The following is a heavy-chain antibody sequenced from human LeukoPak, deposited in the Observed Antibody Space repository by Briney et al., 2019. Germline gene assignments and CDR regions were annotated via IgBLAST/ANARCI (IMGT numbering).Heavy chain of an antibody. CDR2: ISYDGTNE. Sequence: PGGSLRLSCAASGFPFSYYGMHWVRQAPGKGLQWVAVISYDGTNEYYADSVKGRFTISRDNSKNTLSLQMSSLRVEDTAVYYCAKGFGSTWSIIGYWGQGTLVTVSS. CDR1: GFPFSYYG. D-gene: IGHD6-13*01. J-gene: IGHJ4*02. CDR3: AKGFGSTWSIIGY. V-gene: IGHV3-30*18.